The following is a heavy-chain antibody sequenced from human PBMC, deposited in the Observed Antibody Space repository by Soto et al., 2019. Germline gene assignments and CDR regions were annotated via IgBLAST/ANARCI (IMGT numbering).Heavy chain of an antibody. CDR1: SGSISSSNW. J-gene: IGHJ5*02. CDR2: IYHSGST. D-gene: IGHD6-6*01. Sequence: QVQLQESGPGLVKPSGTLSLTCAVSSGSISSSNWWSWDRQPPGKGLEWIGEIYHSGSTNYNPSLKSRVTMSVDKSKTQFSLQLSSVTAADTAVYYCESSLAYNWFDPWVQGTLVTVSS. CDR3: ESSLAYNWFDP. V-gene: IGHV4-4*02.